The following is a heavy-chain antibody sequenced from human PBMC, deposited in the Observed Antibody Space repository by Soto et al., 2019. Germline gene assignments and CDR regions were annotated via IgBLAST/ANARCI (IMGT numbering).Heavy chain of an antibody. CDR3: ASTYSTSWYWFDP. V-gene: IGHV2-26*04. CDR2: IFSNDEK. CDR1: GFSLSNAGLG. Sequence: QVTVKESGPVLVKPTETLTLTCTVSGFSLSNAGLGVSWIRQPPGKALEWLAHIFSNDEKSYSTSLKSRLTISQVTSKSQVVLTMTNMDPVDTATYYCASTYSTSWYWFDPWGQGTLVTVSS. J-gene: IGHJ5*02. D-gene: IGHD6-13*01.